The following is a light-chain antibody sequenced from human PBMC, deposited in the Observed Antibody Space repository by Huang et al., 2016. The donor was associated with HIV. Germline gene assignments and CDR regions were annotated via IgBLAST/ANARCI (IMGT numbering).Light chain of an antibody. CDR2: GAS. Sequence: ILLTQFPATLSVSPGQRVTLSCRASQSVGGKLAWYQQRPCPAPRLLSYGASTRVPTIPDRFSGSGSGTEFTLTISSLQSEDFAVYYCQQYDTWPPLTFGGGTKV. V-gene: IGKV3-15*01. J-gene: IGKJ4*01. CDR1: QSVGGK. CDR3: QQYDTWPPLT.